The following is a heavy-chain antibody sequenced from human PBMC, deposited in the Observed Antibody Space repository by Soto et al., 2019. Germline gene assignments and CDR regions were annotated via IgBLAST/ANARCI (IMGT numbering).Heavy chain of an antibody. V-gene: IGHV3-30*18. CDR2: ISYDGSNK. Sequence: GGSLRLSCAASGFTFSSYGRHWVRQAPGKGLEWVAGISYDGSNKYYADSVKGRFTISRDNSKNTLYLQMNSLRAEDTAVYYCAKDRGRALRGMDVWGQGPTVTVS. J-gene: IGHJ6*02. CDR1: GFTFSSYG. CDR3: AKDRGRALRGMDV. D-gene: IGHD3-10*01.